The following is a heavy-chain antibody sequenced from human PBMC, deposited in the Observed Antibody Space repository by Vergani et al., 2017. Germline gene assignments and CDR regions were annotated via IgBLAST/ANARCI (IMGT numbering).Heavy chain of an antibody. D-gene: IGHD3-9*01. CDR3: ARALKLRYSPVGDYYYYGMDV. J-gene: IGHJ6*02. Sequence: QVQLQESGPGLVKPPGTLSLTCAVSGGSISSSNWWSWVRQPPGKGLQWIGEIYHSGSTNYNPSLKSRVTISVDKSQNQFSLKLSSVTAADTAVYYCARALKLRYSPVGDYYYYGMDVWGQGTTVTVSS. V-gene: IGHV4-4*03. CDR2: IYHSGST. CDR1: GGSISSSNW.